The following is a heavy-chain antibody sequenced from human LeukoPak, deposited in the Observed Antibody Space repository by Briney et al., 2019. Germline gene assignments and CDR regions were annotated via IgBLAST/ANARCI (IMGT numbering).Heavy chain of an antibody. Sequence: GGSLRLSCAASGFTFSTYAMSWVRQAPGKGLEWGSTISGSGGATFYADSVKGRFTISRDNSKNTVYLQMNRLRPDDTAVYSCAGEWTTGSVFWGQGTLVTVSS. CDR3: AGEWTTGSVF. V-gene: IGHV3-23*01. D-gene: IGHD3-10*01. J-gene: IGHJ4*02. CDR2: ISGSGGAT. CDR1: GFTFSTYA.